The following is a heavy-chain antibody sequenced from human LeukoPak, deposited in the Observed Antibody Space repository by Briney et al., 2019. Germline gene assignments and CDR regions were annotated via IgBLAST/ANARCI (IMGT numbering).Heavy chain of an antibody. D-gene: IGHD5-12*01. J-gene: IGHJ4*02. CDR1: GYTFTSYD. V-gene: IGHV1-8*01. CDR2: MNPNSGNT. Sequence: ASEKVSCKASGYTFTSYDINWVRQATGQGLEWMGWMNPNSGNTGYAQKFQGRVTMTRNTSISTAYMELSSLRSEDTAVYYCARAGGYSGYASNWGQGTLVTVSS. CDR3: ARAGGYSGYASN.